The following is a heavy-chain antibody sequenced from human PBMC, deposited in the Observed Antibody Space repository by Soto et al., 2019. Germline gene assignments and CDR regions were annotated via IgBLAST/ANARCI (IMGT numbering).Heavy chain of an antibody. J-gene: IGHJ4*02. CDR3: ARVDSSGWPYYFDY. CDR1: GGSISSYY. V-gene: IGHV4-59*01. Sequence: QVQLQESGPGLVKPSETLSLTCTVSGGSISSYYWSWIRQPPGKGLEWIGYIYYSGSTNYNPSLKSRVTISVDTSKNQFSLKLSSVTAADTAVYYCARVDSSGWPYYFDYWGQGTLVTVSS. CDR2: IYYSGST. D-gene: IGHD6-19*01.